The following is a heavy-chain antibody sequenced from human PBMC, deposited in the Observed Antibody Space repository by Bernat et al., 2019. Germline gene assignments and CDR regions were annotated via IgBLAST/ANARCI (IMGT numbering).Heavy chain of an antibody. CDR3: ARSLFSDTGGYRWFYFAY. V-gene: IGHV3-53*01. J-gene: IGHJ4*02. CDR1: GFTVSSKY. Sequence: EVQLVESGGGLIQPGGSLRLSCAASGFTVSSKYMSWVRQAPGKGLEWDSITYSGGDTYYAESVKSRFTISRDNSKNTLYLTMPGLCAQNTAVYYCARSLFSDTGGYRWFYFAYWGRRTLVSVSS. CDR2: TYSGGDT. D-gene: IGHD3-22*01.